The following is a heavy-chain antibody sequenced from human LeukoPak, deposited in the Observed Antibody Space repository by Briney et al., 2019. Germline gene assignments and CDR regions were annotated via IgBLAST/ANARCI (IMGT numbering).Heavy chain of an antibody. V-gene: IGHV4-34*01. J-gene: IGHJ6*02. CDR2: INHSGST. D-gene: IGHD3-10*01. CDR3: ARGKYYYGSGSSYYYGMDV. CDR1: GGSISSSY. Sequence: SETLSLTCTVSGGSISSSYWNWIRQPPGKGLEWIGEINHSGSTNYNPSLKSRVTISVDTSKNQFSLKLSSVTAADTAVYYCARGKYYYGSGSSYYYGMDVWGQGTTVTVSS.